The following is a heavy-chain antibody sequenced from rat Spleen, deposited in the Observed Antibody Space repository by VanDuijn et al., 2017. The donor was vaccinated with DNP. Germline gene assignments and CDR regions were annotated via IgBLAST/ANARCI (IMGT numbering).Heavy chain of an antibody. CDR2: ISYDGGRT. CDR1: GFTFSDFY. V-gene: IGHV5-20*01. J-gene: IGHJ4*01. CDR3: ARHRIAAISTWAMDA. D-gene: IGHD1-2*01. Sequence: EVQLVESGGGLVQPGRSLKLSCAASGFTFSDFYMAWVRQAPTKGLEWVASISYDGGRTYYRDPVKGRFTISRDNAKSSLYLQMDSLRSEDTATYYCARHRIAAISTWAMDAWGQGTSVTVSS.